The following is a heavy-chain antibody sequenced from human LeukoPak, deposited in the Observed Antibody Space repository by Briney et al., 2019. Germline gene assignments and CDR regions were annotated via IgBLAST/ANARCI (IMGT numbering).Heavy chain of an antibody. CDR3: ARQMTSTRLFDS. CDR2: IGSDGTKK. V-gene: IGHV3-30*04. D-gene: IGHD5/OR15-5a*01. CDR1: GFIFSDHA. J-gene: IGHJ4*02. Sequence: PGGSLRLSCVASGFIFSDHAFHWVRQSPDKGLEWVALIGSDGTKKYYADSVQGRFTVSRENSKNTLFLQMNTVRADDTAVYFCARQMTSTRLFDSWGEGTLVTVS.